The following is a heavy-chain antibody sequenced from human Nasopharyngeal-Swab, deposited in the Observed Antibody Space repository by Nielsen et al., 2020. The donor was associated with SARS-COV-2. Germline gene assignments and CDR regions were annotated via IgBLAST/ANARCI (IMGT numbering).Heavy chain of an antibody. D-gene: IGHD6-13*01. J-gene: IGHJ4*02. Sequence: GESLKISCAASGFTFSGYWMHWVRQAPGKGLVWVSRIHTDGSTTDYADSVEGRFTISRDNAKNTLFLQMNSLRAEDTAVYYCARVYYASSSTGDLDYWGQGTLVTVSS. CDR2: IHTDGSTT. V-gene: IGHV3-74*01. CDR3: ARVYYASSSTGDLDY. CDR1: GFTFSGYW.